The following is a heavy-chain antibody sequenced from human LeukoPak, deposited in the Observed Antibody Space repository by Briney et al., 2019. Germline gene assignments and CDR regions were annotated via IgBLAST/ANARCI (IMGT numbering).Heavy chain of an antibody. J-gene: IGHJ4*02. CDR2: IYYSGSA. CDR1: GGSISSYY. V-gene: IGHV4-59*01. Sequence: SETLSLTCTVSGGSISSYYWSWIRQPPGKGLEWIGYIYYSGSANYNPSLKSRVTISVDTSKNQFSLKLSSVTAADTAVYYCARAEIDSSGYYLDYWGQGTLVTVSS. D-gene: IGHD3-22*01. CDR3: ARAEIDSSGYYLDY.